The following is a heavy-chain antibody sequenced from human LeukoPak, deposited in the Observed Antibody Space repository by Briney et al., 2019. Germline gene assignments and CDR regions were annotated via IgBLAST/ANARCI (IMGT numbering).Heavy chain of an antibody. CDR3: ARDWVLGTTVVPNDAFDI. CDR1: GYTFTGYY. CDR2: INPNSGGT. V-gene: IGHV1-2*02. J-gene: IGHJ3*02. Sequence: GASVKVSCKASGYTFTGYYMHWVRQAPGQGLEWMGWINPNSGGTNYAQKFQGRVTMTRDTSISTAYMELSRLRSDDTAVYYCARDWVLGTTVVPNDAFDIWGQGTMVTVSS. D-gene: IGHD4-23*01.